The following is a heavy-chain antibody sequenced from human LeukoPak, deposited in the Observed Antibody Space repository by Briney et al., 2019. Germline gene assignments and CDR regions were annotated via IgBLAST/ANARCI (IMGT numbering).Heavy chain of an antibody. V-gene: IGHV3-48*03. CDR1: GFTFSTYE. Sequence: GGSLRLSCEASGFTFSTYEMNWVRQTPGKGLEWVSCIGSSGSTIYYADSVKGRFTISRDNAKNSLYLQMNSLRAEDTAVYYCARAWVPGSSSWYDYWGQGTLVTVSS. J-gene: IGHJ4*02. D-gene: IGHD6-13*01. CDR2: IGSSGSTI. CDR3: ARAWVPGSSSWYDY.